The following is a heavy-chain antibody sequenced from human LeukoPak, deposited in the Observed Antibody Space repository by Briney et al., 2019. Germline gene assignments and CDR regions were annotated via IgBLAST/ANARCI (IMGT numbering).Heavy chain of an antibody. J-gene: IGHJ6*03. CDR2: IYTSGST. Sequence: PSETLSLTCTVSGGSISSGSYYWSWIRQPAGKGLEWIGRIYTSGSTNYNPSLKSRVTISVDTSKNQFSLKLSSVTAADTAVYYCARATYYDFWSGSGGYYYYMDVWGKGTTVTVSS. V-gene: IGHV4-61*02. D-gene: IGHD3-3*01. CDR3: ARATYYDFWSGSGGYYYYMDV. CDR1: GGSISSGSYY.